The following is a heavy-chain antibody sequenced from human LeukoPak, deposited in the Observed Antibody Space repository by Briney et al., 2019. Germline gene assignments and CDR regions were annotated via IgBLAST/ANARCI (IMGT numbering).Heavy chain of an antibody. J-gene: IGHJ4*02. CDR2: IYSGGST. CDR3: ARGPYYYDRSGYFDY. Sequence: GGSLRLSCAASGFTVSSTYMTWVRQAPGKGLEWVSVIYSGGSTYYADPVKGRFTISRDNSKNTLYLQMNSLRAEDTAVYYCARGPYYYDRSGYFDYWGQGTLVTVSS. D-gene: IGHD3-22*01. CDR1: GFTVSSTY. V-gene: IGHV3-53*01.